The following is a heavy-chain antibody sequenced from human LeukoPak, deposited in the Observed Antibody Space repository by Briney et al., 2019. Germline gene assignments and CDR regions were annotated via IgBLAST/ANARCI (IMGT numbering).Heavy chain of an antibody. CDR2: INHSGST. J-gene: IGHJ4*02. CDR1: GGSFSGYY. D-gene: IGHD6-19*01. V-gene: IGHV4-34*01. CDR3: ARWSLIAVAGGFDY. Sequence: SETLSLTCAVYGGSFSGYYWSWIRQPPGKGLEWIREINHSGSTNYNPSLKSRVTISVDTSKNQFSLKLSSVTAADTAVYYCARWSLIAVAGGFDYWGQGTLVTVSS.